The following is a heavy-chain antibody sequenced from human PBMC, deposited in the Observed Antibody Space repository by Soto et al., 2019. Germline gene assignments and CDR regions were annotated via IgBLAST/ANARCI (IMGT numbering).Heavy chain of an antibody. V-gene: IGHV4-30-2*01. CDR2: IYHSGST. J-gene: IGHJ4*02. D-gene: IGHD3-16*01. Sequence: SETLSLTCGVSGGSISSGGYSWSWIRQPPGKGLEWIGYIYHSGSTYYNPSLKSRVTISVDRSKNQFSLKLSSVTAADTAVYYCARTPRGARLGYYFDYWGQGTLVTVSS. CDR3: ARTPRGARLGYYFDY. CDR1: GGSISSGGYS.